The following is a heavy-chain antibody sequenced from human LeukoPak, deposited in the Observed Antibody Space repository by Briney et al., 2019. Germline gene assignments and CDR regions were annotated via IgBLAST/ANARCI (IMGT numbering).Heavy chain of an antibody. Sequence: PSETLSLTCSFSGGSISIYYWSWIRQPAGKGLEWIGRIFTSGSTNYNPSLKNRVTMSIDASQNEFSLKLSSVTAAVTAVYFCARGIYGDYGLGYWGQGTLVTVSS. V-gene: IGHV4-4*07. CDR2: IFTSGST. D-gene: IGHD2-21*01. J-gene: IGHJ4*02. CDR1: GGSISIYY. CDR3: ARGIYGDYGLGY.